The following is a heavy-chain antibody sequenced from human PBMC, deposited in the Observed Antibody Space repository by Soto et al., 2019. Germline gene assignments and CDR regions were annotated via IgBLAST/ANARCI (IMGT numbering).Heavy chain of an antibody. V-gene: IGHV3-9*01. CDR3: AKSTGGTANGMDV. CDR1: GFTFDDYA. D-gene: IGHD2-8*02. Sequence: EVQLVESGGGLVRPGRSLRLSCVASGFTFDDYAMFWVRQAPGKGLEWVSGISWKSASIGYADSVKGRFTISRDNAKNSLYLQMNSLRAEDTALYYCAKSTGGTANGMDVWGQGTTVTVSS. J-gene: IGHJ6*02. CDR2: ISWKSASI.